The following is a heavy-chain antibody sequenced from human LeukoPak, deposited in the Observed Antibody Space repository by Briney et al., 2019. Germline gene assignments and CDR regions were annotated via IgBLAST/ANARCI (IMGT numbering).Heavy chain of an antibody. CDR3: ARGGYILTGYWDNWFDP. J-gene: IGHJ5*02. Sequence: ASVKVSCKASGYTFTGYYLHWVRLAPGQGLEWMGWINPNSGGTNYAQKFQGRVTMTRDTSISTAYMELSRLRSDDTAVYYCARGGYILTGYWDNWFDPWGQGTLVTVSS. D-gene: IGHD3-9*01. CDR2: INPNSGGT. CDR1: GYTFTGYY. V-gene: IGHV1-2*02.